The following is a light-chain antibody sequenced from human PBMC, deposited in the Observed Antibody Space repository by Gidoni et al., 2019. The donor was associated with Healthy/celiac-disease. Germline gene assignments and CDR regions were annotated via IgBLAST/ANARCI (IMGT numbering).Light chain of an antibody. CDR2: DVS. CDR1: SSDVGGYNY. V-gene: IGLV2-14*01. CDR3: SSYTSSSTWV. Sequence: QSALTQPASVSGSPGQSITTACTGTSSDVGGYNYVSWYQQHPVKAPKLMIYDVSNRPSGVSNRCSGSKSGNTASLTISGLQTEDEADYYCSSYTSSSTWVFGGGTKLTVL. J-gene: IGLJ3*02.